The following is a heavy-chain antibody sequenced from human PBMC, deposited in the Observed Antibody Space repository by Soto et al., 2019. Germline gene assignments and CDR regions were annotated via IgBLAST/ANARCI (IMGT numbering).Heavy chain of an antibody. CDR2: IKQDGSEK. V-gene: IGHV3-7*03. CDR3: ARIPEDGWLVLYYFDY. J-gene: IGHJ4*02. D-gene: IGHD6-19*01. CDR1: GFTFSSYW. Sequence: LRLSCAASGFTFSSYWMSWVRQAPGKGLEWVANIKQDGSEKYYVDSVKGRFTISRDNAKNSLYLQMNSLRAEDTAVYYCARIPEDGWLVLYYFDYWGQGTLVTVSS.